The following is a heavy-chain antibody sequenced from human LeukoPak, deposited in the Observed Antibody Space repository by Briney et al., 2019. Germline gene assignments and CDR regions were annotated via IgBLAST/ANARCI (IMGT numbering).Heavy chain of an antibody. CDR1: GGSFSGYY. CDR3: ARGNLYYFDSSGYYFKFDY. V-gene: IGHV4-34*01. CDR2: INHSGST. J-gene: IGHJ4*02. Sequence: SETLSLTCAVYGGSFSGYYWSWIRQPPGKGLEWIGEINHSGSTNYIPSLKSRVTISVDTSKNQFSLKLSSVTAADTAVYYCARGNLYYFDSSGYYFKFDYWGQGTLVTVSS. D-gene: IGHD3-22*01.